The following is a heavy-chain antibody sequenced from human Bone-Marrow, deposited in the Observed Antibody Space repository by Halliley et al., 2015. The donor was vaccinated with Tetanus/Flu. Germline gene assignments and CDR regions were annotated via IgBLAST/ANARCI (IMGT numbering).Heavy chain of an antibody. CDR2: IHSSGST. D-gene: IGHD6-13*01. CDR3: ARGPTSSWFDP. Sequence: EWSAYIHSSGSTNYSPSLKSRVTISMDTSKNQFSLNLTSVTTADTAVYYCARGPTSSWFDPWGQGTLVTVSS. J-gene: IGHJ5*02. V-gene: IGHV4-59*09.